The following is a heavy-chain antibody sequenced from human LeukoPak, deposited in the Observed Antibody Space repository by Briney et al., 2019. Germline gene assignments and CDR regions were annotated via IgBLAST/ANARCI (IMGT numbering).Heavy chain of an antibody. D-gene: IGHD3-10*01. Sequence: GGSLRLSCAASGFTFSDYYMSWTRQAPGKGLEWVSYISSSGSTIYYADSVKGRFTISRDNAKNSLYLQMNSLRAEDTAVYYCARATMVIRSNWFDPWGQGTLVTVFS. V-gene: IGHV3-11*04. J-gene: IGHJ5*02. CDR1: GFTFSDYY. CDR2: ISSSGSTI. CDR3: ARATMVIRSNWFDP.